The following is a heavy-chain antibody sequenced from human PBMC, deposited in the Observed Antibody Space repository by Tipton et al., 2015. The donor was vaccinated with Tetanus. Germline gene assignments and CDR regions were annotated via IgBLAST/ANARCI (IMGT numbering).Heavy chain of an antibody. CDR2: IIPIFGTA. Sequence: QLVQSGAEVKKPGSSVKVSCKASGGTFSSYAISWVRQAPGQGLEWMGGIIPIFGTANYAQKFQGRVTITADESTSTAYMELSSLRSEDTAVYYCARDLTYCGGDCYAGSFQHWGQGTLVTVSS. J-gene: IGHJ1*01. V-gene: IGHV1-69*01. CDR1: GGTFSSYA. CDR3: ARDLTYCGGDCYAGSFQH. D-gene: IGHD2-21*02.